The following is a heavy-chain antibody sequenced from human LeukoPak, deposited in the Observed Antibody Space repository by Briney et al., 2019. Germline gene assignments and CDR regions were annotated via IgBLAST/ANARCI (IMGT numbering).Heavy chain of an antibody. CDR1: SYSISSGYY. V-gene: IGHV4-38-2*02. CDR3: ARDRGYCSGGSCYRAFDI. D-gene: IGHD2-15*01. CDR2: IYRSGST. Sequence: SETLSLTCAVSSYSISSGYYWGWIRQPPGKGLEWIGTIYRSGSTYYNPSLKSRVTISVDTSKNQFSLKLSSVTAADTAVYYCARDRGYCSGGSCYRAFDIWGQGTMVTVSS. J-gene: IGHJ3*02.